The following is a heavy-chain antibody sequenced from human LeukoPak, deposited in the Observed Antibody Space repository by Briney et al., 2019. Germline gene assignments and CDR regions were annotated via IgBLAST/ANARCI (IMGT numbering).Heavy chain of an antibody. CDR2: ISAYNGNT. CDR3: ARTRGPFDY. V-gene: IGHV1-18*01. D-gene: IGHD6-25*01. Sequence: ASVKVSCKASGYSFTSYGISWVRQAPGQWLEWMGWISAYNGNTNYAQKLQGRVTMTTDTSTSTVYMELRSLRSDDTAVYYCARTRGPFDYWGQGTLVTVSS. CDR1: GYSFTSYG. J-gene: IGHJ4*02.